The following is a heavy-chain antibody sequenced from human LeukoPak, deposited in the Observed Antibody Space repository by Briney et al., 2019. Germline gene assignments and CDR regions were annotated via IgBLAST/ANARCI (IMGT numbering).Heavy chain of an antibody. D-gene: IGHD4-17*01. CDR2: INSDGSST. Sequence: GGSLRLSCAAFGVTVSGYWMNWVRQAPGKGLVWVARINSDGSSTSHADSVKSRFTISRDNAKNILYLQMNSLRVDDTAVYYCARDPKYGDLDYWGQGTLVTVSS. CDR3: ARDPKYGDLDY. CDR1: GVTVSGYW. V-gene: IGHV3-74*01. J-gene: IGHJ4*02.